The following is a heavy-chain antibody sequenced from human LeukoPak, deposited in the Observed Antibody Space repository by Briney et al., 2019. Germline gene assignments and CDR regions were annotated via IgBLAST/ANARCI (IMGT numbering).Heavy chain of an antibody. Sequence: GRSLRLSCAASGFTFSSYSMNWVRQAPGKGLEWVSSISSSSSYIYYADSVKGRFTISRDNAKNSLYLQMNSLRAEDTAVYYCARGEYYYDSSGYYHFDYWGQGTLVTVSS. CDR3: ARGEYYYDSSGYYHFDY. V-gene: IGHV3-21*01. CDR2: ISSSSSYI. J-gene: IGHJ4*02. CDR1: GFTFSSYS. D-gene: IGHD3-22*01.